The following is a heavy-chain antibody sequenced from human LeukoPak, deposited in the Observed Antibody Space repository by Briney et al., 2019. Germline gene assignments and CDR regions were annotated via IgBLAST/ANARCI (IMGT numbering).Heavy chain of an antibody. Sequence: PGGSLRLSCAASGFTFSDYGMHWARQAPGKGLEWVAFIRYDGTNKYYADSVKGRFTISRDNSKNTLYLQMNSLRAEDTAVYYCAKRDIVAAGHGGYFGCWGQGTLVTVSS. D-gene: IGHD6-13*01. CDR2: IRYDGTNK. CDR1: GFTFSDYG. V-gene: IGHV3-30*02. J-gene: IGHJ4*02. CDR3: AKRDIVAAGHGGYFGC.